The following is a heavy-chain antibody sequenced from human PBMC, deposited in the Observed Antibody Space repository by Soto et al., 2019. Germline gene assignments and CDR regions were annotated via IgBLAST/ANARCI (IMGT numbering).Heavy chain of an antibody. CDR3: ARAFFYQGSDSRGYSFDAFDF. Sequence: QVQLVQSGAEVKKPGASVKVSCKASGYTFTSSGMSWVRQAPGQGLEWMGWISAHTGSSEYAQRFQGRVAITTDRLPSTDYMELRSLRSDDTVVYYCARAFFYQGSDSRGYSFDAFDFWGPGTLVTVSS. V-gene: IGHV1-18*01. CDR1: GYTFTSSG. CDR2: ISAHTGSS. J-gene: IGHJ3*01. D-gene: IGHD3-22*01.